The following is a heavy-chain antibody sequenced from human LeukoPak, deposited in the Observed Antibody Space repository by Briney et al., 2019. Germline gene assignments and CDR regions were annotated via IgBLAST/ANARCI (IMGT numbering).Heavy chain of an antibody. CDR1: GFTFSSYG. Sequence: GGSLRLSCAASGFTFSSYGMHWVRQAPGKGLEWVAVIWYDGSNKYCADSVKGRFTISRDNSKNTLYLQMNSLRAEDTAVYYCARDLSWFGELFRALDYWGQGTLVTVSS. CDR2: IWYDGSNK. CDR3: ARDLSWFGELFRALDY. D-gene: IGHD3-10*01. V-gene: IGHV3-33*01. J-gene: IGHJ4*02.